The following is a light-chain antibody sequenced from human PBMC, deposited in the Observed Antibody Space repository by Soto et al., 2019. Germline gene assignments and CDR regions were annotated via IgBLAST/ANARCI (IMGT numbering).Light chain of an antibody. CDR3: QQYDNLPLT. V-gene: IGKV3-20*01. CDR2: GAS. Sequence: EIVLTQSPGTLSLSPGERATLSCRASQSVSSSYLAWYQQKPGQAPGLLIYGASSRATGIPDRFSGSGSGTDFTLTISRLEPEDFAVYYCQQYDNLPLTFGGGTKVEIK. CDR1: QSVSSSY. J-gene: IGKJ4*01.